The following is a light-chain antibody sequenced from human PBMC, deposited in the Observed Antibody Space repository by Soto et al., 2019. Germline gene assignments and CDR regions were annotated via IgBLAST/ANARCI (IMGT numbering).Light chain of an antibody. Sequence: EVVLSQSLATLSLYPGERATLSCRASQSVSSTLAWYQQKPGQAPRLLIYGASTRATGIPARFSGSGSGTEFTLTISSLQSEDFAVYYCQQYNNWPLTFGQGSKV. CDR3: QQYNNWPLT. CDR1: QSVSST. J-gene: IGKJ1*01. CDR2: GAS. V-gene: IGKV3-15*01.